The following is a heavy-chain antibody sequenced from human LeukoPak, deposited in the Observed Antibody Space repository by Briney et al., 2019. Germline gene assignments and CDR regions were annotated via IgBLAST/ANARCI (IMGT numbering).Heavy chain of an antibody. CDR3: ARGDLGYNSDY. CDR1: GYTFSSFG. D-gene: IGHD5-24*01. V-gene: IGHV1-18*01. Sequence: ASVKVSCKASGYTFSSFGINWVRQAPGQGLEWMGWISVYNANTNDDTRYAQKFQGRVTMTTDTSTSTAYMELRSLRSDDTAVYYCARGDLGYNSDYWGQGTLVTVSS. J-gene: IGHJ4*02. CDR2: ISVYNANT.